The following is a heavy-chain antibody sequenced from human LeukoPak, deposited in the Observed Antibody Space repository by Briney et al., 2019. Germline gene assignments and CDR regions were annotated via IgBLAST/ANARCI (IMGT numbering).Heavy chain of an antibody. CDR3: ARTVAGDNDAFDI. Sequence: GASVKVSCKASGYTFTGYYMHWVRQAPGQGLEWVGRINPNSGGTNYAQKFQGRVTMTRDTSISTAYMELSRLRSDDTAVYYCARTVAGDNDAFDIWGQGTMVTVSS. CDR2: INPNSGGT. D-gene: IGHD6-19*01. V-gene: IGHV1-2*06. CDR1: GYTFTGYY. J-gene: IGHJ3*02.